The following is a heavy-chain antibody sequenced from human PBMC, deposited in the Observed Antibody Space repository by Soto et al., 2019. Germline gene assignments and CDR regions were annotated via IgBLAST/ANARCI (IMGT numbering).Heavy chain of an antibody. Sequence: SETLSLSCTVSGGSISSYYWSWIRQPPGKGLEWIGYIYYSGSTNYNPSLKSRVTISVDTSKNQFSLKLSSVTAADTAVYYCARYVLAMAHINYYYGMDVWGQRTRVTRSS. CDR2: IYYSGST. J-gene: IGHJ6*02. CDR3: ARYVLAMAHINYYYGMDV. D-gene: IGHD5-18*01. CDR1: GGSISSYY. V-gene: IGHV4-59*01.